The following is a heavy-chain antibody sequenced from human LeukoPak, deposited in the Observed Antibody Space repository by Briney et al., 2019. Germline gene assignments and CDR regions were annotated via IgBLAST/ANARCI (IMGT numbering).Heavy chain of an antibody. CDR2: ISGSGGST. V-gene: IGHV3-23*01. D-gene: IGHD2-2*01. CDR3: AKVYTIVVVPAAIVA. Sequence: PGGSLRLSCAASGFTLSSYAMSWVRQAPGKGLEWVSAISGSGGSTYYADSVKGRFTISRDNSKNTLYLQMNSLRAEDTAVYYCAKVYTIVVVPAAIVAWGQGTLVTVSS. J-gene: IGHJ5*02. CDR1: GFTLSSYA.